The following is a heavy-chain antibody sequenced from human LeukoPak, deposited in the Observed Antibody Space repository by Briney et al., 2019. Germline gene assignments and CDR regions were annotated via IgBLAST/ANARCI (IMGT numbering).Heavy chain of an antibody. CDR2: IDTSSTTM. CDR3: ARDNWVDC. Sequence: GGSLRLSCAASGFTFSSYSMTWVRQAPGKGLEWVSFIDTSSTTMYYTDSVKGRFTISRDNDLQMNSLKVEDTAIYYCARDNWVDCWGQGTLVTVSS. J-gene: IGHJ5*01. CDR1: GFTFSSYS. V-gene: IGHV3-48*04.